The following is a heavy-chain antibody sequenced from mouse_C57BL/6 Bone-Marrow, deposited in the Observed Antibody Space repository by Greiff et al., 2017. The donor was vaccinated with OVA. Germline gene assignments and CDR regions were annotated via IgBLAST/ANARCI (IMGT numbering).Heavy chain of an antibody. CDR2: IYLGNGYT. CDR1: GYTFTSYG. J-gene: IGHJ3*01. CDR3: ARFGDGAY. V-gene: IGHV1-58*01. D-gene: IGHD1-2*01. Sequence: VQLKESGAELVRPGSSVKMSCKTSGYTFTSYGINWVKQRPGQGLEWIGYIYLGNGYTEYNEKFKGKATLTSDTSSSTAYMQLSSLTSEDSAICFCARFGDGAYWGQGTLVTVSA.